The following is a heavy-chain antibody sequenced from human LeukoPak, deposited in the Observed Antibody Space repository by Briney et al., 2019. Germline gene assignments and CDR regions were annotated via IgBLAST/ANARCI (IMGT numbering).Heavy chain of an antibody. J-gene: IGHJ4*02. Sequence: ASVKVSCKVSGYTLTELSMHWVRQAPGKGLEWMGGFDPEDGETIYAQKFQGRVTMTEDTSTDTAYMELSSLRSEDTAVYYCATDRPHALTSDSTSAQRRILGYWGQGTLVTVSS. CDR1: GYTLTELS. CDR3: ATDRPHALTSDSTSAQRRILGY. CDR2: FDPEDGET. V-gene: IGHV1-24*01. D-gene: IGHD3-3*02.